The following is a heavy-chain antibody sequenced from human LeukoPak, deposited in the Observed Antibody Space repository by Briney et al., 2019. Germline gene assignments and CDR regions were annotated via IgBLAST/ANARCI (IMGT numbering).Heavy chain of an antibody. CDR3: ARDIPRGDRYFDL. CDR1: GFTFSSYW. D-gene: IGHD5-18*01. CDR2: IDHDGIEN. Sequence: PGGSLRLSCAASGFTFSSYWVTWVRQAPGKGLEWVANIDHDGIENHYMAAVTGRFSISRDNGKNALYLQMNSLRVEDTAIYYCARDIPRGDRYFDLWGQGKLVTVSS. J-gene: IGHJ5*02. V-gene: IGHV3-7*01.